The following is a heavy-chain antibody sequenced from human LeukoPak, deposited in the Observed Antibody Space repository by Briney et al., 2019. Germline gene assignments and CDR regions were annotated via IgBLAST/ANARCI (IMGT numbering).Heavy chain of an antibody. D-gene: IGHD3-10*01. CDR1: GYRFTGYY. CDR3: ARDRRGYYDSGSYYPLM. V-gene: IGHV1-2*02. Sequence: ASVKVSCKASGYRFTGYYIHWARQAPGQGLDWMGWINPNSGGTNYAQKFQGRVTMTRDTSVSTAYMEVSRLRSDDTAVYYCARDRRGYYDSGSYYPLMWGQGTLVTVSS. CDR2: INPNSGGT. J-gene: IGHJ4*02.